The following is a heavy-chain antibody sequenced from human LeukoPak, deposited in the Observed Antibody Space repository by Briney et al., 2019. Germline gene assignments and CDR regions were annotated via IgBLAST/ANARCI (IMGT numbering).Heavy chain of an antibody. CDR1: GGSFSGYY. CDR2: INHSGST. Sequence: SETLSLTCAVYGGSFSGYYWSWIRQPPGKGLEWIGEINHSGSTNYNPSLKSRVTTSVDTSKNQFSLKLSSVTAADTAVYYCARGGIAARRPLSPWGQGTLVTVSS. V-gene: IGHV4-34*01. J-gene: IGHJ5*02. D-gene: IGHD6-6*01. CDR3: ARGGIAARRPLSP.